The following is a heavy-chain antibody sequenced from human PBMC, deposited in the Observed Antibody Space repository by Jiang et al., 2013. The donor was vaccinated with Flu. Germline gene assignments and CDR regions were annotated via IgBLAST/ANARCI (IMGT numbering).Heavy chain of an antibody. Sequence: EVQLLESGGDLVQPGVSLRLSCAASGFTFSNYAMNWVRQAPGRGLEWVSSIGIGGGVPDYADSVKGRFTISRDNSKNTLYLRMNSLRIDDTAVYYCARENSRDGDFDHWGQGTLVTVSS. CDR2: IGIGGGVP. CDR3: ARENSRDGDFDH. J-gene: IGHJ4*02. D-gene: IGHD6-13*01. V-gene: IGHV3-23*01. CDR1: GFTFSNYA.